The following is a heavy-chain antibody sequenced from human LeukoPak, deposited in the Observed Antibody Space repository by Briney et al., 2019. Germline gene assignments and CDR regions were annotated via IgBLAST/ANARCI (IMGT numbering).Heavy chain of an antibody. CDR3: ASQTITDFRVVIPRGCHY. D-gene: IGHD3-3*01. CDR2: IYYSGST. J-gene: IGHJ4*02. Sequence: SETLSLTCTVSGGSISTSSYYWVWIRQPPGKGLEWIGTIYYSGSTYYNPSLKSRVTISVDTSKNQFSLKLRSVTAADTAMYYCASQTITDFRVVIPRGCHYWGPGTLVPVSS. CDR1: GGSISTSSYY. V-gene: IGHV4-39*07.